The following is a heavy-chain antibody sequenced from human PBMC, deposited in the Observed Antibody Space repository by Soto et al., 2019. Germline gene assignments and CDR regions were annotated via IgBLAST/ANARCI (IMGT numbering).Heavy chain of an antibody. CDR3: ARIVESGYTIDFDL. J-gene: IGHJ2*01. Sequence: QVQLQESGPGLVKPSQTLSLTCTVPGGSISSGDYYWSWIRQPPGKGLEWIGYIYYSGSTNYNPSLSSRVTISVDTSKNQFSLNLSSVTAADPAVYYCARIVESGYTIDFDLWGRCTLVTVSS. CDR1: GGSISSGDYY. CDR2: IYYSGST. D-gene: IGHD3-16*02. V-gene: IGHV4-30-4*01.